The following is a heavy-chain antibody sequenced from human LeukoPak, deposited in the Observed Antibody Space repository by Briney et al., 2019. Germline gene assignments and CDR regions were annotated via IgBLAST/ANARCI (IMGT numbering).Heavy chain of an antibody. CDR3: ARVLRGFTYGKFDY. CDR1: GFTFSSHG. J-gene: IGHJ4*02. D-gene: IGHD5-18*01. V-gene: IGHV3-23*01. Sequence: GGSLRLSCAASGFTFSSHGMSWVRQAPGKGLEWVSGISVSDSSTYYADSVKGRFTISRDNSKNTLYLQMNNLRAADTAVYFCARVLRGFTYGKFDYWGPGTLVTVSS. CDR2: ISVSDSST.